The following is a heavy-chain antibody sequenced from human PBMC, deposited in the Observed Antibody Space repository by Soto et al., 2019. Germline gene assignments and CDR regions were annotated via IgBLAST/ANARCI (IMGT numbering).Heavy chain of an antibody. CDR3: AKSGGVFDY. Sequence: GGSLRLSCAASGFTFSNSAMTWVRQAPGTGLEWVSAVSGSGGSTYYADSVTGRFTISRDNSNNTLYLQMHRLRAEGTAIYYCAKSGGVFDYWGQGTLVTVSS. D-gene: IGHD3-10*01. V-gene: IGHV3-23*01. CDR1: GFTFSNSA. CDR2: VSGSGGST. J-gene: IGHJ4*02.